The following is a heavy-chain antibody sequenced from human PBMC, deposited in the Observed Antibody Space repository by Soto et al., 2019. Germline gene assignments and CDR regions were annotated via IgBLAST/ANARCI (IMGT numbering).Heavy chain of an antibody. J-gene: IGHJ6*03. CDR3: ASTPFLEWTTLPWEGRYYYYYMDV. CDR2: IYYSGST. D-gene: IGHD3-3*01. V-gene: IGHV4-59*01. Sequence: SETLSLTCTVSGGSISSYYWSWIRQPPGKGLEWIGYIYYSGSTNYNPSLMSRVTISVDTSKNQFSLKLSSVTAADTAVYYCASTPFLEWTTLPWEGRYYYYYMDVWGKGTTVTVSS. CDR1: GGSISSYY.